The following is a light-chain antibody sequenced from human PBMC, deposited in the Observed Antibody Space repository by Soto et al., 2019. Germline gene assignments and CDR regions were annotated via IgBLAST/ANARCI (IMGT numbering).Light chain of an antibody. CDR2: GAS. J-gene: IGKJ1*01. V-gene: IGKV3-20*01. Sequence: ENVLTQSPGTLSLSPGESATLSCRAIKMGNNGYLAWYQQKPGQPPRPPILGASTRASAVPDRFSGSESGTDFTLTINRLQPEDFAVYYCQQYVSSPRTFGQGTRVEIK. CDR1: KMGNNGY. CDR3: QQYVSSPRT.